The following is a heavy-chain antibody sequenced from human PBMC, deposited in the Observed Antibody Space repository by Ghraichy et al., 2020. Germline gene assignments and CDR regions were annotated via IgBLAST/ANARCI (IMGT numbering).Heavy chain of an antibody. D-gene: IGHD3-22*01. Sequence: GESLNISCAASGFTFSNYDMDWVRQAPGKGLEWISYITSTSTTIYYADSVRGRFTISIDNAKNSLYLQMNSLRDEDTTVYYCARAAPTYYYDNWGQGTLVTVSS. CDR3: ARAAPTYYYDN. V-gene: IGHV3-48*02. CDR2: ITSTSTTI. CDR1: GFTFSNYD. J-gene: IGHJ4*02.